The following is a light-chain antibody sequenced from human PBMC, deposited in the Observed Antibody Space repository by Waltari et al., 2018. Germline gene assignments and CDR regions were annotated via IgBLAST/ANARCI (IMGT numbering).Light chain of an antibody. CDR3: QQYYIAPYT. Sequence: DIVITQSPDSLAVSLGERATIHCKSSQIVQHFSNNNNYLAWYRQKPGQPPKLLLYGASNRESGFADRFSGSGSATDFTLTSSSLQAEDVAVYYCQQYYIAPYTFGQGTRLEIK. J-gene: IGKJ2*01. V-gene: IGKV4-1*01. CDR2: GAS. CDR1: QIVQHFSNNNNY.